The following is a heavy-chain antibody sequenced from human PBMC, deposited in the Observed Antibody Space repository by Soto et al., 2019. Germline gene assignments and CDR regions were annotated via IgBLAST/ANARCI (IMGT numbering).Heavy chain of an antibody. J-gene: IGHJ4*02. Sequence: XSGKVSCKGSGYTFTDYGINWVRQAPGRGLEWMGWINPGNGNTKYSQQFQGRVIIDRDTSASTAYMELSSLRPEDTAVYYCARGGYFDSSNYLAYWGLGNLVTVSS. CDR1: GYTFTDYG. CDR3: ARGGYFDSSNYLAY. V-gene: IGHV1-3*01. D-gene: IGHD3-22*01. CDR2: INPGNGNT.